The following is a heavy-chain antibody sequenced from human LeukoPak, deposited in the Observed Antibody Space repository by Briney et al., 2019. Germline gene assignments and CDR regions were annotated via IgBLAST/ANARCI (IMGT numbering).Heavy chain of an antibody. D-gene: IGHD3-3*01. CDR3: AKDLIFGVVTTYYFDY. J-gene: IGHJ4*02. V-gene: IGHV3-30*02. CDR2: IRYDGSNK. CDR1: GFTFSSYG. Sequence: HPGGSLRLSCAASGFTFSSYGMHWVRQAPGKGLEWVAFIRYDGSNKYYADSVKGRFTISRDNSKNTLYLQMNSLRAEDTAVYYCAKDLIFGVVTTYYFDYWGQGTLVTVSS.